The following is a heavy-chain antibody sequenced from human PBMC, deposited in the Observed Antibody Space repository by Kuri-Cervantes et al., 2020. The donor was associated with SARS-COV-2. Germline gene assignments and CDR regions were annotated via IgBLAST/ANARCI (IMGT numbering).Heavy chain of an antibody. Sequence: SGPTLVKPTQTLTLTCTLSGFSLSSSGVRVSWIRQPPGKALEWLARIDWDDDKFYNTSLKTRLTISKDTSRNQVVLTMTNMDPADTAVYYCARTHYATLLDIWGQGTMVTVSS. CDR2: IDWDDDK. CDR1: GFSLSSSGVR. CDR3: ARTHYATLLDI. J-gene: IGHJ3*02. D-gene: IGHD2-2*01. V-gene: IGHV2-70*03.